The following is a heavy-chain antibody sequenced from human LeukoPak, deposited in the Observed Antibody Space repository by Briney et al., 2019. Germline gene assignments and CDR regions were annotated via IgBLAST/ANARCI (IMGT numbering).Heavy chain of an antibody. CDR3: AIVRAYSDYKGTTYYFDY. J-gene: IGHJ4*02. CDR2: MYTSGST. Sequence: SETLSLTCTVSDGSISSYYWSWIRQPAGKGLEWIGRMYTSGSTNYNPSLKSRVTMSVDTSKNQFSLKLSSVTAADTAVYYCAIVRAYSDYKGTTYYFDYWGQGTLVTVSS. CDR1: DGSISSYY. D-gene: IGHD3-10*01. V-gene: IGHV4-4*07.